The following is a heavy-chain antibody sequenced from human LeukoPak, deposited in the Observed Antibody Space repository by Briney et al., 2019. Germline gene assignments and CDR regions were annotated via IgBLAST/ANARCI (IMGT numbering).Heavy chain of an antibody. CDR1: GGTFSSYA. J-gene: IGHJ4*02. Sequence: ASVKVSCKASGGTFSSYAISWVRQAPGQGLEWMGGIIPIFGTANYAQKFQGRVTITADESTSTAYMELSSLRSEDTAVYYCASRKAVGATRALFDWGQGTVVTVSS. CDR3: ASRKAVGATRALFD. D-gene: IGHD1-26*01. CDR2: IIPIFGTA. V-gene: IGHV1-69*13.